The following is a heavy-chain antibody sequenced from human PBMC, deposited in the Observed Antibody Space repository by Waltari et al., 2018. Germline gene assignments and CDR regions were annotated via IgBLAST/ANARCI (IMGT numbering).Heavy chain of an antibody. CDR3: SRGIAAGHFDS. V-gene: IGHV3-21*04. CDR1: GFTFGDYG. Sequence: EVQLVESGGGLVQPGGSLRLSCAASGFTFGDYGIHWVRQAPGKGLEWVSSISDNGEIVYYADSVKGRWTISRDNAKNSVSLQMSCLRAEDTAVYYCSRGIAAGHFDSWGQGVLVTVSS. CDR2: ISDNGEIV. D-gene: IGHD6-6*01. J-gene: IGHJ4*02.